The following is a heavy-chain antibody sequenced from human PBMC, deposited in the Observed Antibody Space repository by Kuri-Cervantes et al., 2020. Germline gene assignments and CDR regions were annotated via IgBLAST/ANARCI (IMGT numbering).Heavy chain of an antibody. Sequence: GGSLRLSCAASGFTFDDYAMHWVRQAPGKGLEWVSGISWNSGSIGYADSVKGRFTISRDNAKNSLYLQMNSLRAEDTAVYCCASPPDIVVVPAATLSRPWFDPWGQGTLVTVSS. CDR3: ASPPDIVVVPAATLSRPWFDP. CDR2: ISWNSGSI. J-gene: IGHJ5*02. D-gene: IGHD2-2*01. CDR1: GFTFDDYA. V-gene: IGHV3-9*01.